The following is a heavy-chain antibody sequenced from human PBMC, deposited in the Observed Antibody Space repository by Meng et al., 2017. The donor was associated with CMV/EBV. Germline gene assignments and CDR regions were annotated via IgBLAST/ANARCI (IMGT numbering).Heavy chain of an antibody. Sequence: GGSLRLSCATSGFTFNIYAITWVRQAPGKGLEWVSSISGNSGSTYYAGSVKGRFTISRDNSKNTLYLQMNSLRAEDTAVYYCARSLTGTGYFFDYWGQGTLVTVSS. CDR3: ARSLTGTGYFFDY. J-gene: IGHJ4*02. V-gene: IGHV3-23*01. CDR2: ISGNSGST. D-gene: IGHD1/OR15-1a*01. CDR1: GFTFNIYA.